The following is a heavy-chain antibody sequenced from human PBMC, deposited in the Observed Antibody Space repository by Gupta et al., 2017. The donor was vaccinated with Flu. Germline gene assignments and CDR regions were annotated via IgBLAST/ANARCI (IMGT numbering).Heavy chain of an antibody. D-gene: IGHD2-2*01. CDR3: AARGSVVVVPAAIHGAFDI. CDR2: IYSGGST. CDR1: EFTVSSNY. J-gene: IGHJ3*02. V-gene: IGHV3-53*04. Sequence: EVQLVESGGGVVQPGGSLRLSCAASEFTVSSNYMSWVRQAPGKGLEWVSVIYSGGSTYYADSVKGRFTISRHNSKNTLYLQMNSLRAEDTAVYYCAARGSVVVVPAAIHGAFDIWGQGTMVTVSS.